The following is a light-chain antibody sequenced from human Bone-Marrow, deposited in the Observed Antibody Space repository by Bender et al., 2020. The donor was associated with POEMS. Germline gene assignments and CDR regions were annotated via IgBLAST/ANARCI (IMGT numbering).Light chain of an antibody. CDR2: DVS. Sequence: QSALTQPASVSGSPGQSITISCTGTSSDVGGYNYVSWYQHHPGKAPKLMIYDVSNRPSGVSNRFSGSKSGNTASLTISGLQAEDEADYYCNSYTSSATYVFGTGTRVTAL. CDR1: SSDVGGYNY. J-gene: IGLJ1*01. V-gene: IGLV2-14*03. CDR3: NSYTSSATYV.